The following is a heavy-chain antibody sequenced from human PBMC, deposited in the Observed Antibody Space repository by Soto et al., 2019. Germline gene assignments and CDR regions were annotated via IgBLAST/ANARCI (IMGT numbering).Heavy chain of an antibody. D-gene: IGHD6-6*01. V-gene: IGHV3-30*18. CDR3: AKDPGRSSSPGWFDH. J-gene: IGHJ5*02. CDR1: GFHNSTYV. Sequence: GGPKILSCAASGFHNSTYVIHRVRAPPGKVLEWVAVISYDGRNKYYADSVKGRFTISRDNSKNTLYLQMNSLRAEDTAVYYCAKDPGRSSSPGWFDHWGQG. CDR2: ISYDGRNK.